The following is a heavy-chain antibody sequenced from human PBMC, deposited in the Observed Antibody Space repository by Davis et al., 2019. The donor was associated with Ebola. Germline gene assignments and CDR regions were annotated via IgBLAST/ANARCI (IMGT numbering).Heavy chain of an antibody. Sequence: GGSLRLSCAASGFTFSSYGMHWVRQAPGKGLEWVAVISYDGSNKYYADSVKGRFTISRDNSKNTLYLQMNSLRAEDTAVYYCARPGDSVVRDDYYYYYYGMDVWGQGTTATVSS. D-gene: IGHD2-21*02. CDR3: ARPGDSVVRDDYYYYYYGMDV. CDR2: ISYDGSNK. CDR1: GFTFSSYG. V-gene: IGHV3-30*03. J-gene: IGHJ6*02.